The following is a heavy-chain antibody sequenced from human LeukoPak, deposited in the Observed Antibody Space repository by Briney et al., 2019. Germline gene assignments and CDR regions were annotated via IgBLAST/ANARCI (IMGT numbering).Heavy chain of an antibody. J-gene: IGHJ6*02. CDR1: GGSISSSSSY. D-gene: IGHD2-2*02. Sequence: SETLSLTCTVSGGSISSSSSYWGWIRQPPGAGLEWIGSIYYSWSTYYNPSLKSRVTISVDTSKNQFSLRLSSVTAADTAVYYCARHQCSSTKCYTFYYYGKDVWGQGTTVTVSS. CDR2: IYYSWST. CDR3: ARHQCSSTKCYTFYYYGKDV. V-gene: IGHV4-39*01.